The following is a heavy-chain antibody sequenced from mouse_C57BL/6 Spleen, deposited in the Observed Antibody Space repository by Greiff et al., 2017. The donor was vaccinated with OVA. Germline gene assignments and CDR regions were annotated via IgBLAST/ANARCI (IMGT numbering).Heavy chain of an antibody. CDR1: GYTFTSYW. D-gene: IGHD2-4*01. V-gene: IGHV1-50*01. CDR3: ARDYGWFAY. J-gene: IGHJ3*01. CDR2: IDPSDSYT. Sequence: QVHVKQSGAELVKPGASVKLSCKASGYTFTSYWMQWVKQRPGQGLEWIGEIDPSDSYTNYNQKFKGKATLTVDTSSSTAYMQLSSLTSEDSAVYYCARDYGWFAYWGQGTLVTVSA.